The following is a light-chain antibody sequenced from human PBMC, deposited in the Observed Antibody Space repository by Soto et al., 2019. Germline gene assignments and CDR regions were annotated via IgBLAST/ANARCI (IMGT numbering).Light chain of an antibody. J-gene: IGLJ2*01. V-gene: IGLV1-51*02. Sequence: QSVLTQPPSMTAAPGQKVTISCSGSSSNIGKNFVSWYQQLPGTAPKFLIYENRKRPSGIPDRFSGSKSGTSATLAISGLQTGDEADYYCGTWDGSLNAWVFGGGTKLTVL. CDR1: SSNIGKNF. CDR2: ENR. CDR3: GTWDGSLNAWV.